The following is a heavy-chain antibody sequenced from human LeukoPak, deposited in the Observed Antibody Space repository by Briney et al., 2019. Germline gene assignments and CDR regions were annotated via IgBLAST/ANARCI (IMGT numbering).Heavy chain of an antibody. Sequence: GGSLRLSCAASGFSFSSYAMSWVRQAPGKGLEWVGFIRSKAYGGTTEYAASVKGRFTISRDDSKSIAYLQMNSLKTEDTAVYYCTRAVGYNEIYYYMDVWGKGTTVTVSS. CDR2: IRSKAYGGTT. D-gene: IGHD5-18*01. CDR3: TRAVGYNEIYYYMDV. J-gene: IGHJ6*03. CDR1: GFSFSSYA. V-gene: IGHV3-49*04.